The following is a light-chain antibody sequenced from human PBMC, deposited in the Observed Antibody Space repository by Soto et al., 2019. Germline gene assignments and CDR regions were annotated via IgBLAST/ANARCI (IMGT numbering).Light chain of an antibody. V-gene: IGKV1-39*01. CDR2: AAS. CDR1: QSISSY. J-gene: IGKJ5*01. CDR3: QQSYSTPFT. Sequence: DIQITQSTSSLSASVGDRVAITCRAIQSISSYLNWYQQKPGKAPKLLIYAASSLQSGVPSRFSGSGSGTDFTLTISSLQPEDFATYYCQQSYSTPFTFGQGTRLEIK.